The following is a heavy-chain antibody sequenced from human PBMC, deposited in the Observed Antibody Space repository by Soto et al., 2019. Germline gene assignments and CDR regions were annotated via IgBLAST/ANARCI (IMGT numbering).Heavy chain of an antibody. CDR2: IYYSGST. D-gene: IGHD4-17*01. CDR3: ALKVTTVTSGSFGP. V-gene: IGHV4-59*01. CDR1: DGCIIRCS. Sequence: SEPMSLTCTVCDGCIIRCSRSWIRQPPGKGLECIGYIYYSGSTNYNPSLKSRVTISVDTSKNQISLKLSSVTAADTAVYYCALKVTTVTSGSFGPWGQLTLVTVSS. J-gene: IGHJ5*02.